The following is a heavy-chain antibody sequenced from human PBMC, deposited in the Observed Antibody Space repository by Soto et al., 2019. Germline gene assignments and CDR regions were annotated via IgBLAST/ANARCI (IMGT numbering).Heavy chain of an antibody. CDR2: INGDGTTT. Sequence: EVRLVESGGGLVQPGVSLRLSCAASGFTFSTYWMHWVSQAPGKGLVWVSRINGDGTTTQYADSVKGRFTISRDNAKNTLYLQMNTLRGDDTAMYYCASIPMVRGPSDYWGQGTLVTVSS. CDR3: ASIPMVRGPSDY. V-gene: IGHV3-74*02. CDR1: GFTFSTYW. D-gene: IGHD3-10*01. J-gene: IGHJ4*02.